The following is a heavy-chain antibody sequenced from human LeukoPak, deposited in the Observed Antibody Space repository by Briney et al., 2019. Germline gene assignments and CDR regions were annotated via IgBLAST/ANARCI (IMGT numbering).Heavy chain of an antibody. V-gene: IGHV1-69*04. CDR2: IIPILGIA. CDR1: GGTFSSYT. CDR3: ARDGPPYYDFWSGEAPYYYYMDV. J-gene: IGHJ6*03. Sequence: SVKASCKASGGTFSSYTISWVRQAPGQGLEWMGGIIPILGIANYAQKFQGRVTITADKSTSTAHMELSSLRSEDTAVYYCARDGPPYYDFWSGEAPYYYYMDVWGKGTTVTVSS. D-gene: IGHD3-3*01.